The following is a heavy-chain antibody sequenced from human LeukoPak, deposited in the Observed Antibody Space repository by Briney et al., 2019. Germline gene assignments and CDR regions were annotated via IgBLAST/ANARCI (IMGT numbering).Heavy chain of an antibody. V-gene: IGHV1-69*04. CDR3: ARSLRSGYYDSSGYSS. CDR1: GGTFSSYA. Sequence: SVKVSCKASGGTFSSYAISWVRQAPGQGLEWMGRIIPILGIANYAQKFQGRVTITADKSTSTAYMELSSLRSEDTAVYYCARSLRSGYYDSSGYSSWGQGTLVTVSS. J-gene: IGHJ4*02. D-gene: IGHD3-22*01. CDR2: IIPILGIA.